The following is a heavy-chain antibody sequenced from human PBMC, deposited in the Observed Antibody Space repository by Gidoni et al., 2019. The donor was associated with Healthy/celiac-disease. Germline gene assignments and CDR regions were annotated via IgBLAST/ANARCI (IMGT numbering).Heavy chain of an antibody. CDR2: IFPIFGTA. J-gene: IGHJ5*02. D-gene: IGHD3-16*02. V-gene: IGHV1-69*06. CDR1: GGTFSSYA. CDR3: ARGNYDYVWGSYRDNWFDP. Sequence: QVQLVQSGAEVKKPGSSVKVSCKASGGTFSSYAISWVRQAPGQGLEWMGGIFPIFGTANYAQKFQGRVTITADKSTSTAYMELSSLRSEDTAVYYCARGNYDYVWGSYRDNWFDPWGQGTLVTVSS.